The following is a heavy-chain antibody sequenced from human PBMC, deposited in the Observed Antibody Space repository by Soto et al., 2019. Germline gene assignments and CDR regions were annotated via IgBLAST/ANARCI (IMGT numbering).Heavy chain of an antibody. Sequence: GGSLRLSCAASGFTFTDYALSWVRQAPGKGLEWVATISGIGGSTYLADSVKGRLSISRDNSKNTVSLLMNSLRAEDTAVYFCARGSSGYISSWYYFDYWGRGTLVTV. CDR3: ARGSSGYISSWYYFDY. CDR2: ISGIGGST. CDR1: GFTFTDYA. D-gene: IGHD6-13*01. J-gene: IGHJ4*02. V-gene: IGHV3-23*01.